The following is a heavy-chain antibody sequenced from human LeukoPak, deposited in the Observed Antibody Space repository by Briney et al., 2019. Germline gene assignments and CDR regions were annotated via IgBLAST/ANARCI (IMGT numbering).Heavy chain of an antibody. D-gene: IGHD5-12*01. CDR3: ARVKVRYSGYDLDY. V-gene: IGHV4-4*02. J-gene: IGHJ4*02. Sequence: SGTLSLTCAVSGGSLSSSNWWSWVRQPPGKGLEWIGEIYHSGSTNYNPSLKSRVTISVDKSKNQFSLKLSSVTAADTAVYYCARVKVRYSGYDLDYWGQGTLVTVSS. CDR1: GGSLSSSNW. CDR2: IYHSGST.